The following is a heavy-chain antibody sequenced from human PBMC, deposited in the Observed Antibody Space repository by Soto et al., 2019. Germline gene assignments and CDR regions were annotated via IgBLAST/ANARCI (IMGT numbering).Heavy chain of an antibody. CDR2: IYYSGST. V-gene: IGHV4-31*03. J-gene: IGHJ4*02. CDR1: GGSISSGGYY. D-gene: IGHD2-2*01. CDR3: ASMTHQGYCSSTSCEQ. Sequence: QVQLQESGPGLVKPSQTLSLTCTVSGGSISSGGYYWSWVRQHPGKGLEWIGYIYYSGSTYYNPSLNSRVTISVDTSKNQFFLKLSSVTAADTAVYYCASMTHQGYCSSTSCEQWGQGTLVTVSS.